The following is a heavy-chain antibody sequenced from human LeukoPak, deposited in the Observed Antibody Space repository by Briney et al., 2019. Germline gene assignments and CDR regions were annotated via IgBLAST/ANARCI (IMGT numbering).Heavy chain of an antibody. D-gene: IGHD3-10*01. CDR2: ITGSGSTT. CDR3: AKDFTSWFTGGFDY. V-gene: IGHV3-23*01. CDR1: GFSSFA. J-gene: IGHJ4*02. Sequence: GGSLRLSCAASGFSSFAMNWVRQAPGKGLEWVTSITGSGSTTYYTDSVNGRFIISRDISKNTLYLQMNGLRAEDTAVYYCAKDFTSWFTGGFDYWGQGTLVTVSS.